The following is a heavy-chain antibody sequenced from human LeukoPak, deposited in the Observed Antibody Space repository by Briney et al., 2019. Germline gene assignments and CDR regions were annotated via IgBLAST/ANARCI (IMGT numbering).Heavy chain of an antibody. Sequence: GGSLRLSCAASGFTFSSYSMNWVRQAPGKGLEWVSSISSSSSYIYYADSVKGRFTISRDNAKNSLYLQMNSLRAEDTAVYYCARDIAAAKGAFDIWGQGTMVTVSS. CDR2: ISSSSSYI. CDR1: GFTFSSYS. V-gene: IGHV3-21*01. D-gene: IGHD6-13*01. CDR3: ARDIAAAKGAFDI. J-gene: IGHJ3*02.